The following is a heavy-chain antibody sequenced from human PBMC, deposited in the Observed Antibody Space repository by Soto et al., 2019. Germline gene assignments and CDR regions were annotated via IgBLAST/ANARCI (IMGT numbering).Heavy chain of an antibody. CDR2: IYYSGST. CDR1: GGSISSYY. V-gene: IGHV4-59*12. J-gene: IGHJ5*02. CDR3: ARVPGP. D-gene: IGHD7-27*01. Sequence: TSETLSLTCTVAGGSISSYYWSWIRQPPGKGLEWIGYIYYSGSTNYSPSLKSRVTISVDRSKNQLSLKLSSVTAADTAVYYCARVPGPWGQGTLVTVSS.